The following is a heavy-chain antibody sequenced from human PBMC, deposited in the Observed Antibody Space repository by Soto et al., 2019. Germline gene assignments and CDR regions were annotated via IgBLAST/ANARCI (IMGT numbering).Heavy chain of an antibody. V-gene: IGHV4-59*01. CDR1: GGSISSYY. Sequence: TCTVSGGSISSYYWSWIRQPPGKGLEWIGYIYYSGSTNYNPSLKSRVTISVDTSKNQFSLKLSSVTAADTAVYYCARDLGGYSYGYAYYYYGMDVWGQGTTVTVSS. CDR2: IYYSGST. CDR3: ARDLGGYSYGYAYYYYGMDV. D-gene: IGHD5-18*01. J-gene: IGHJ6*02.